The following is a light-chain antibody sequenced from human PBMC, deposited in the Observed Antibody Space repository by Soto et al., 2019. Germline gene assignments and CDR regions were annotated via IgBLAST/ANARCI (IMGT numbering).Light chain of an antibody. CDR2: GAS. V-gene: IGKV3-20*01. CDR3: QQYSASPLT. CDR1: QSVRSSH. Sequence: EIVLTQSPGTLSLSPGERATFSCRASQSVRSSHLAWYQHKPGQAPRLLIYGASSGATGTPDRFGGSGSGTDFTLTISRLEAEDFAVYYCQQYSASPLTFGGGTKVEFK. J-gene: IGKJ4*01.